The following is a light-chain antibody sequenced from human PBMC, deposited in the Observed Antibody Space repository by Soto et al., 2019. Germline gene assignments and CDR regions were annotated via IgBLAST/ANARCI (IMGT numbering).Light chain of an antibody. Sequence: QSVLTQPPSASGTPGQRVTIACSGSSSNIGSNNVNWYQQLPGTAPKLLIFSNNQRPSGVPDRFSGSKSATSASLAISGLQSEDEADYYCAAWDDSVTAVVIGGGTKLTVL. J-gene: IGLJ2*01. CDR1: SSNIGSNN. CDR3: AAWDDSVTAVV. CDR2: SNN. V-gene: IGLV1-44*01.